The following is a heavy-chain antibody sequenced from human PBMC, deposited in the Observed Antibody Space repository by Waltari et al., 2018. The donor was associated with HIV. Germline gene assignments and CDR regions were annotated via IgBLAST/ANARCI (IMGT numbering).Heavy chain of an antibody. CDR1: GGSISSGSYY. D-gene: IGHD5-18*01. CDR3: ARRGIQLWFYAFDI. CDR2: IYTIGGT. V-gene: IGHV4-61*02. Sequence: QVQLQESGPGLVKPSQTLSLTCTVSGGSISSGSYYWSWFRQPAGKGLECIGRIYTIGGTNYNPSLKSLVTISVDTSKNQFSLKLSSVTAADTAVYYCARRGIQLWFYAFDIWGQGTMVTGSS. J-gene: IGHJ3*02.